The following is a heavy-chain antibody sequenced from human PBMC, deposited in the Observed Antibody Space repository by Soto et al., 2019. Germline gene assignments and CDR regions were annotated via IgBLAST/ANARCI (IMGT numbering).Heavy chain of an antibody. D-gene: IGHD6-19*01. CDR2: IYFSGST. CDR1: GGSINGYY. CDR3: ARQEAVPGTPFDS. J-gene: IGHJ4*02. V-gene: IGHV4-59*01. Sequence: QVHLQESGPGLVKPSETLSLTCTVSGGSINGYYWNWIRQTPGKGLEWLGYIYFSGSTHYNPSLTTRLTISLDTSKKQFSLKLSSVTAADTAVYYCARQEAVPGTPFDSWGQGTLVSVSS.